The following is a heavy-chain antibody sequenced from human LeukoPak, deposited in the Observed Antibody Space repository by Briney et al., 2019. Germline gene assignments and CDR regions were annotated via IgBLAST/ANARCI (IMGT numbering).Heavy chain of an antibody. CDR2: VYTSGST. CDR1: GGSISSDNYY. D-gene: IGHD2-2*01. J-gene: IGHJ6*03. CDR3: TREVSTSRVVPPYYYYYYMDV. V-gene: IGHV4-61*02. Sequence: PSQTLSLTCSVSGGSISSDNYYWSWIPQPAGKGLEWIGRVYTSGSTIYNPSPKSRVSISVDTPKNQFSLKLSSVTAADKAVYYCTREVSTSRVVPPYYYYYYMDVWGKGTTVTVSS.